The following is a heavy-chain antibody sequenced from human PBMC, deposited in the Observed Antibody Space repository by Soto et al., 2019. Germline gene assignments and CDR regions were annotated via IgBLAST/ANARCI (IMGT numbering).Heavy chain of an antibody. CDR1: GGSIISYY. V-gene: IGHV4-4*07. CDR3: AREGDDYYDSSGSIDY. D-gene: IGHD3-22*01. Sequence: SETLSLTCTVSGGSIISYYCILIRHPSGKGLEWIGRIYTSGSTNYNPSLKSRVTMSVDTSKNQFSLKLSSVTAADTAVYYCAREGDDYYDSSGSIDYWGQGTLVTVS. CDR2: IYTSGST. J-gene: IGHJ4*02.